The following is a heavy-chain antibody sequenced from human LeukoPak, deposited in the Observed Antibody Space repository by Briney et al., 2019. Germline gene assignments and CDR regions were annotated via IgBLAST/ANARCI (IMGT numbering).Heavy chain of an antibody. Sequence: GGSLRLSCAASGFTFSSYWMSWVRQAPGKGLEWVAHIKQDGSEKYYVDSVKGRSTISRDNAKNSLYLQMNSLRAEDTAVYYCARDRRRKERSGSYYWGQGTLVTVSS. CDR2: IKQDGSEK. J-gene: IGHJ4*02. CDR1: GFTFSSYW. V-gene: IGHV3-7*01. D-gene: IGHD1-26*01. CDR3: ARDRRRKERSGSYY.